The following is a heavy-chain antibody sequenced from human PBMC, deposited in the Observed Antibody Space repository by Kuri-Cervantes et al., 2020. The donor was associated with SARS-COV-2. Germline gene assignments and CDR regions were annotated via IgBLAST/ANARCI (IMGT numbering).Heavy chain of an antibody. D-gene: IGHD1-26*01. Sequence: GGSLRLSCAASGFTFDDCGMSWVRQAPGKGLEWVSGISCSSSSIYYADSVKGRFTISRDNSKNTLYLQMNSLRAEDTAVYYCAKVEPPGEWELQVSYFDYWGQGTMVTVSS. V-gene: IGHV3-23*01. J-gene: IGHJ4*01. CDR1: GFTFDDCG. CDR3: AKVEPPGEWELQVSYFDY. CDR2: ISCSSSSI.